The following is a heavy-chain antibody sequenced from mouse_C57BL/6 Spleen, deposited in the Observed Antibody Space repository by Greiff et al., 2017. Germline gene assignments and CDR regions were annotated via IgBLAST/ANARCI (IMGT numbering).Heavy chain of an antibody. CDR2: IRLKSDNYET. J-gene: IGHJ4*01. CDR1: GFTFSNYW. CDR3: TEDFHMDY. Sequence: EVKLEESGGGLVQPGGSMKLSCVASGFTFSNYWMNWVRQSPEKGLEWVAQIRLKSDNYETHYAESVKGRFTISRDDSKSSVYLQMNNLRAEDTGIYYCTEDFHMDYWGQGTSVTVSS. V-gene: IGHV6-3*01.